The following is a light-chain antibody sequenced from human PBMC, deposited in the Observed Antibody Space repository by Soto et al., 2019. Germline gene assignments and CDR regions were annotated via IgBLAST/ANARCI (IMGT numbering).Light chain of an antibody. V-gene: IGKV3-11*01. J-gene: IGKJ5*01. CDR2: DST. CDR1: QSIHAS. Sequence: VLTQSAATLSRARVERGTLCCRASQSIHASLAWYQQKSGKPPRLVIYDSTLRANGVPDRFGGSRAGTEFTLTINSLEPEDFAVYYCQQRSNWPIITFGQGTRLETK. CDR3: QQRSNWPIIT.